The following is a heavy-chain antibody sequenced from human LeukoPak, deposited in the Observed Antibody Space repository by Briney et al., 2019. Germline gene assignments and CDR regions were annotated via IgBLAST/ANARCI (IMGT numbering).Heavy chain of an antibody. V-gene: IGHV3-30*19. CDR2: ISYDGSNK. Sequence: GGSLRLSCAASGFTFSSYGMHWVRQAPGKGLEWVAVISYDGSNKYYADSVKGRFTISRDNSKNTLYLQMNSLRAEDTAVYYCARGYFTAMVPPGGYWGQGTLVTVSS. CDR3: ARGYFTAMVPPGGY. CDR1: GFTFSSYG. D-gene: IGHD5-18*01. J-gene: IGHJ4*02.